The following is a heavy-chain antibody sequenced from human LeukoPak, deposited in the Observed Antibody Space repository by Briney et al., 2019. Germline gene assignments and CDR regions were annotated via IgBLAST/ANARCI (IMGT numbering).Heavy chain of an antibody. D-gene: IGHD6-13*01. CDR2: IYYSGST. Sequence: SDTLSLTCTVSGGSISSHYWSWIRQPPGKGLEWIGYIYYSGSTNYNPSLKSRVTISVDTSKNQFSRKLSSVTAADTAVYYCARGIAAAGTHWFDPWGQGTLVTVSS. J-gene: IGHJ5*02. CDR3: ARGIAAAGTHWFDP. CDR1: GGSISSHY. V-gene: IGHV4-59*07.